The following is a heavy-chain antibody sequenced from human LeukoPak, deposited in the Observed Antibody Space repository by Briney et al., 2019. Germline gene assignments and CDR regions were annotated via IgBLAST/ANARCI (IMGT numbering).Heavy chain of an antibody. V-gene: IGHV1-69*05. CDR1: GGTFSSYA. Sequence: ASVKVSCKASGGTFSSYAISWVRQAPGQGLEWMGGIIPIFGTANYAQKFQGRVTMTRDMSTSTVYMELSSLRSEDTAVYYCARDVDTAYYFDYWGQGTLVTVSS. J-gene: IGHJ4*02. CDR3: ARDVDTAYYFDY. D-gene: IGHD5-18*01. CDR2: IIPIFGTA.